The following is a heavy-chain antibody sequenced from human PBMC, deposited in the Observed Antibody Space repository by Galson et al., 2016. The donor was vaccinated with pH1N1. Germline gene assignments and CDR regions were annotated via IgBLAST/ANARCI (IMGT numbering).Heavy chain of an antibody. Sequence: SLRLSCAASGFTFSNYWMNWVRQAPGKGLEWVASIKQDGSEIYYVDSAKGRFTIPRDNAKNSQYLQMNSLRAEDTAVYYCARAMAGPDSYWGQGILVTVSS. V-gene: IGHV3-7*03. CDR2: IKQDGSEI. D-gene: IGHD6-19*01. J-gene: IGHJ4*02. CDR1: GFTFSNYW. CDR3: ARAMAGPDSY.